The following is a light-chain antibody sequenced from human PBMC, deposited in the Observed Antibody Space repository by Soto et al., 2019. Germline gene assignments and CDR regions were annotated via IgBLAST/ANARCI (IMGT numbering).Light chain of an antibody. CDR1: SSDVGDYNY. Sequence: QSALTQPASVSGSPGQSITISCTGTSSDVGDYNYVSWYQQHPGKAPKLMIYEVSNRPSGVSNRFSGSKPGNTANLTISVLEAEDEADYYCSSYTRSSTLYVFGTGTKLTVL. V-gene: IGLV2-14*01. J-gene: IGLJ1*01. CDR2: EVS. CDR3: SSYTRSSTLYV.